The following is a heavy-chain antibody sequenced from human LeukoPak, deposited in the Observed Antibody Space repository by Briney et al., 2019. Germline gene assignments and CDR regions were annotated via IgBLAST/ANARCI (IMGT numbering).Heavy chain of an antibody. Sequence: PGGSLRLSCAASGFTFSSYWMSWIRQAPGQGLEWISYIDRSGNTKYYADSVKGRLTISRDNAKNSLLLQVNSLRAEDTAVYYCAREFSYGTDWGQGTLVIVSS. CDR2: IDRSGNTK. D-gene: IGHD5-18*01. CDR3: AREFSYGTD. J-gene: IGHJ4*02. CDR1: GFTFSSYW. V-gene: IGHV3-11*01.